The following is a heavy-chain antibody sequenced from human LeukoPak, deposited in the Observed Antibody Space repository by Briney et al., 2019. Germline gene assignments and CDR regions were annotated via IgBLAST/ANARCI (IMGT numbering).Heavy chain of an antibody. Sequence: GGSLRLSCAASGFTFSSYAMSWVRQAPGKGLEWVSAISGSGGSTYYADSVKGRFTISRDNSKNTLYLQMNSLRAEDTAVYCCAKATGYSSSPFDYWGQGTLVTVSS. CDR3: AKATGYSSSPFDY. V-gene: IGHV3-23*01. J-gene: IGHJ4*02. D-gene: IGHD6-13*01. CDR2: ISGSGGST. CDR1: GFTFSSYA.